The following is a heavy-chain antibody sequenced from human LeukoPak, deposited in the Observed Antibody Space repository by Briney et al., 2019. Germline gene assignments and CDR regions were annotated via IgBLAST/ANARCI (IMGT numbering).Heavy chain of an antibody. J-gene: IGHJ4*02. CDR1: GFTFDDYA. Sequence: SLRLSCAASGFTFDDYAMHWVRQAPGKGLEWVSGISWNSGSICYAASVKGRFTISRDNAKNSLYLQMNSLRAEDTALYYCAKDNLRYFDYWGQGTLVTVSS. CDR2: ISWNSGSI. CDR3: AKDNLRYFDY. V-gene: IGHV3-9*01.